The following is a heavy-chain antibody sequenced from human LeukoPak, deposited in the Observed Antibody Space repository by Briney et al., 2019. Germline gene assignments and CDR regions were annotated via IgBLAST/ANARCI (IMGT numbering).Heavy chain of an antibody. J-gene: IGHJ4*02. CDR2: ISYDGSNK. CDR1: GFTFSSYA. CDR3: ARRIAAVDY. D-gene: IGHD6-13*01. Sequence: GGSLRLSCAASGFTFSSYAMHWVRQAPGKGLEWVAVISYDGSNKYYADSVKGRFTISRDNSKNTLYLQMNSLRAEDTAVYHCARRIAAVDYWGQGTLVTVSS. V-gene: IGHV3-30-3*01.